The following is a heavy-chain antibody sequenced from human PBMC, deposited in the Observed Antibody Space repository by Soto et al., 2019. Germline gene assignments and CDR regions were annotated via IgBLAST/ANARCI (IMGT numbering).Heavy chain of an antibody. Sequence: QVQLQESGPGLVKPSQTLSLTCTVSGGSISSGGYYWSWIRQHPGKGLEWIGYIYYSGSTYYNPSLKSRVTISVDTSKNQFSLKLSSVTAADTAVYYCARKGYCSSTSCYAGWFDPWGQGTLVTVSS. J-gene: IGHJ5*02. CDR2: IYYSGST. CDR3: ARKGYCSSTSCYAGWFDP. CDR1: GGSISSGGYY. D-gene: IGHD2-2*01. V-gene: IGHV4-31*03.